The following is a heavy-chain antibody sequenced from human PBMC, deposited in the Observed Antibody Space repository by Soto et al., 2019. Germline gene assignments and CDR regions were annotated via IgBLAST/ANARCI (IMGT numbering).Heavy chain of an antibody. CDR2: INGDGSGT. CDR3: ARGIVGSGTANYY. J-gene: IGHJ4*02. D-gene: IGHD3-10*01. CDR1: GVTFSGSW. V-gene: IGHV3-74*01. Sequence: EVQLVESGGGLVQPGGSLRLSCAASGVTFSGSWMHWVRQAPGKGLVWVSRINGDGSGTSYADFVKGRFTISRDDAKNTLFLKMNGLRAEDTAVYFCARGIVGSGTANYYWGQGTRVTVSS.